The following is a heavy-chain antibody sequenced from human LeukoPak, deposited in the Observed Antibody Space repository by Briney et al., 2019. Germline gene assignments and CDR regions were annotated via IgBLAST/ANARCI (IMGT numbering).Heavy chain of an antibody. V-gene: IGHV1-69*04. CDR2: IIPILGIP. CDR1: GGTXSSYA. J-gene: IGHJ1*01. CDR3: ARVTYYDSSGYPEYFHH. D-gene: IGHD3-22*01. Sequence: SVKVSCKASGGTXSSYAISWVRQAPGQGLEWMGRIIPILGIPNYAQKFQGRVTIIADKSTSTAYMELSSLRSEDTAMYYCARVTYYDSSGYPEYFHHWGQGTLVTVSS.